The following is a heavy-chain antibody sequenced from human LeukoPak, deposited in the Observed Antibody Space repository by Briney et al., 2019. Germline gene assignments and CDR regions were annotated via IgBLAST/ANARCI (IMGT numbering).Heavy chain of an antibody. Sequence: SETLSLTCTVSGGSISSYYGSWIRQPPGKGLEWIGYIYYSGRTNYNPSLKSRVTISVDTSKNQFSLKLSSVTAADTAVHYCAREWLRGDYQDAWGQGTLVTVSS. CDR2: IYYSGRT. CDR3: AREWLRGDYQDA. CDR1: GGSISSYY. V-gene: IGHV4-59*01. D-gene: IGHD4-17*01. J-gene: IGHJ5*02.